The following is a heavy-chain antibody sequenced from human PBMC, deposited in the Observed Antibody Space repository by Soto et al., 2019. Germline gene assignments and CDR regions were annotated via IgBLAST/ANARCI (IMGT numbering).Heavy chain of an antibody. V-gene: IGHV4-30-2*06. J-gene: IGHJ4*02. CDR3: VREGGFASGSYY. CDR2: IDDSGST. CDR1: GDSISRSGYS. Sequence: QLQLQESGSGLLKPSQTLALTCAVSGDSISRSGYSWTWIRQSPGKGLEWIGYIDDSGSTYYHPSLKSRVTISADRSKNQLSLKLISVTAADTAVYYCVREGGFASGSYYWGQGTLVTVSS. D-gene: IGHD3-10*01.